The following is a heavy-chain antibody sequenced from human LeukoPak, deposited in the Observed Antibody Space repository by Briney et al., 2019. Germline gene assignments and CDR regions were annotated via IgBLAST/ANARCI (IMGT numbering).Heavy chain of an antibody. J-gene: IGHJ4*02. CDR2: ISAYNGHT. Sequence: GASVKVSCKSSGYTFTSYGISWVRQSPGQALEWMGWISAYNGHTNYAQKFQGRVTMTTDTSTSTAYMELRSLRSGDTGVYYCARQVDTTMALPDYWGQGTLVTVSS. D-gene: IGHD5-18*01. CDR1: GYTFTSYG. CDR3: ARQVDTTMALPDY. V-gene: IGHV1-18*01.